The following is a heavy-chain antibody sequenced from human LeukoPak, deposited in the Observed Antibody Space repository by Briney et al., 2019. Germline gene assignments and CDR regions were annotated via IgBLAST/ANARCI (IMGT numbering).Heavy chain of an antibody. CDR1: GFTFSSYG. Sequence: GGSLRLSCAASGFTFSSYGMHWVRRAPGKGLEWVAVIWYDGSNKYYADSVKGRFTISRDNSKNTLYLQMNNLRAEDTAVYYCARDRGYGGAYYFDYWGQGTLVTVSS. J-gene: IGHJ4*02. V-gene: IGHV3-33*01. CDR2: IWYDGSNK. CDR3: ARDRGYGGAYYFDY. D-gene: IGHD5-12*01.